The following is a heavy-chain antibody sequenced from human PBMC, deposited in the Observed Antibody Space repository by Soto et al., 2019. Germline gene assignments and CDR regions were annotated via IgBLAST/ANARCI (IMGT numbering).Heavy chain of an antibody. J-gene: IGHJ6*02. V-gene: IGHV4-59*01. CDR3: ARVGDFWSGYYSEYYYGMDV. CDR1: GGSISSYY. D-gene: IGHD3-3*01. CDR2: IYYSGST. Sequence: TLSLTCTVSGGSISSYYWSWIRQPPGKGLEWIGYIYYSGSTNYNPSLKSRVTISVDTSKNQFSLKLSSVTAADTAVYYCARVGDFWSGYYSEYYYGMDVWGQGTTVTV.